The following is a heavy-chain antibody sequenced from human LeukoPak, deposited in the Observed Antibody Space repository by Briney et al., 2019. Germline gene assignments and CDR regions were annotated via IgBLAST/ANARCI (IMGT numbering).Heavy chain of an antibody. Sequence: PGGSLRLSCAASGFTFSSYGMHWVRQAPGKGLEWVAFVSYDGGNNYFTDSVKGRFTISRDNSNDTLYLQMNSLRVEDTAVYYCARGRLALEYWGQGTLVTVSS. CDR1: GFTFSSYG. CDR3: ARGRLALEY. CDR2: VSYDGGNN. J-gene: IGHJ4*02. V-gene: IGHV3-30*03. D-gene: IGHD2-21*01.